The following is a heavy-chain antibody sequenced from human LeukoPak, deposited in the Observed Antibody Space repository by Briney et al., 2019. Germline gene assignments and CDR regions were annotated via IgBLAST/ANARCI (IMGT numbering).Heavy chain of an antibody. J-gene: IGHJ4*02. CDR3: AKGLGYDSDY. CDR2: IYYSGST. CDR1: GGSISSYY. Sequence: PSETLSLTCTVSGGSISSYYWSWIRQPPGKGLEWIGYIYYSGSTNYNPSLKSRVTISVDTSKNQFSLKLSSVTAADTAVYYWAKGLGYDSDYWGQGTLVTVSS. V-gene: IGHV4-59*08. D-gene: IGHD5-12*01.